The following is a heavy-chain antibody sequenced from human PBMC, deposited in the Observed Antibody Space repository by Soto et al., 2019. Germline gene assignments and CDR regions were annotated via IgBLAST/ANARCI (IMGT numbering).Heavy chain of an antibody. CDR1: GGSISSGGYY. Sequence: PSETLSLTCTVSGGSISSGGYYWSWIRQHPGKGLEWIGYIYYSGSTYYNPSLKSRVTISVDTSKNQFSLKLSSVTAADTAVYYCARLEYCSSTSCYAGGEGNWFDPWGQGTLVSVSS. V-gene: IGHV4-31*03. CDR2: IYYSGST. J-gene: IGHJ5*02. CDR3: ARLEYCSSTSCYAGGEGNWFDP. D-gene: IGHD2-2*01.